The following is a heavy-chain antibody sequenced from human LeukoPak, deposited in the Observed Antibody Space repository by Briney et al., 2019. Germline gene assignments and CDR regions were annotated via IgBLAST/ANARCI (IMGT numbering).Heavy chain of an antibody. J-gene: IGHJ4*02. D-gene: IGHD3-22*01. CDR1: GASISSYY. Sequence: SETLSLTCTVSGASISSYYWSWIRQPPGKGLEWIGYISYSGSTNYNPSLKSRVTISADTSKNQVSLTLSSVTAADTAVYYCARDSTYYYDSSGIDYWGQGTLVTVSS. V-gene: IGHV4-59*12. CDR3: ARDSTYYYDSSGIDY. CDR2: ISYSGST.